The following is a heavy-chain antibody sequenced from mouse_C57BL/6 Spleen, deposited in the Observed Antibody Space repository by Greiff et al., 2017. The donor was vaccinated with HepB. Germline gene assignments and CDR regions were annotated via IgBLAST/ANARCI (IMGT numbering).Heavy chain of an antibody. Sequence: QQSCKASGYTFTEYTIHWVKQRSGQGLEWIGWFYPGSGSIKYNEKFKDKATLTADKSSSTVYMELSRLTSEDSAVYFCARHENDYDAWFAYWGQGTLVTVSA. V-gene: IGHV1-62-2*01. CDR3: ARHENDYDAWFAY. D-gene: IGHD2-4*01. CDR1: GYTFTEYT. CDR2: FYPGSGSI. J-gene: IGHJ3*01.